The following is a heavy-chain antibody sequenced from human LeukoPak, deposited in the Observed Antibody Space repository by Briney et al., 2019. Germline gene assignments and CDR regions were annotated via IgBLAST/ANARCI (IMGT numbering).Heavy chain of an antibody. CDR3: ARRDGGSSYYFDY. J-gene: IGHJ4*02. Sequence: GSLRLSCAASGFTFSSYAMSWIRQPPGKGLEWIGEINHSGSTNYNPSLKSRVTISVDTSKDQFSLKLSSVTAADTAVYYCARRDGGSSYYFDYWGQGTLVTVSS. D-gene: IGHD1-26*01. CDR1: GFTFSSYA. CDR2: INHSGST. V-gene: IGHV4-34*01.